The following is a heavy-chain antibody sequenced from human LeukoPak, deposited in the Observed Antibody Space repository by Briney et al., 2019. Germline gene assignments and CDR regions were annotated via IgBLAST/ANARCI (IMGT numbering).Heavy chain of an antibody. V-gene: IGHV3-33*01. CDR1: GFTFSSYG. CDR3: ARDQVPSSSYNWFDP. J-gene: IGHJ5*02. CDR2: IWYDGNNK. D-gene: IGHD2-2*01. Sequence: QPGGSLRLSCAASGFTFSSYGMHWLRQAPGKGLEWVAAIWYDGNNKYYADSAKGRFAISRDNAKNSLYLQMNSLRAEDTAVYYCARDQVPSSSYNWFDPWGQGTLVTVSS.